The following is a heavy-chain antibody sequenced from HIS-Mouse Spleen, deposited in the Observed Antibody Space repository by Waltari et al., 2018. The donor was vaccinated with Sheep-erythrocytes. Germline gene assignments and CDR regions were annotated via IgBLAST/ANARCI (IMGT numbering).Heavy chain of an antibody. D-gene: IGHD1-26*01. J-gene: IGHJ4*02. CDR2: ISSSSSYR. V-gene: IGHV3-21*01. CDR1: GLTFSSYS. Sequence: EVQLVESGGGLVKPGGSLRLACAASGLTFSSYSMNWVRQALGKGVCGVSSISSSSSYRYYAASVKGRFTISRDNAKNSLYLRMNSLRAEDTAVYYCARVASGATFDYWGQGTLVTVSS. CDR3: ARVASGATFDY.